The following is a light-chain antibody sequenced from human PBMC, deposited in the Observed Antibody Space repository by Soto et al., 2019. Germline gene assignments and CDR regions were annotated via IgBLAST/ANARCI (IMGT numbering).Light chain of an antibody. CDR3: SSYTTSATLV. Sequence: QSALTQPASVSGSPGQSITISCTGTSSDFGNYNLVSWYQQHPGKVPKLILFEVNKRPSGVSNRFSGSKSGNTASLTISGLQAEDEADYFCSSYTTSATLVFGVGTKLTVL. V-gene: IGLV2-14*02. J-gene: IGLJ2*01. CDR2: EVN. CDR1: SSDFGNYNL.